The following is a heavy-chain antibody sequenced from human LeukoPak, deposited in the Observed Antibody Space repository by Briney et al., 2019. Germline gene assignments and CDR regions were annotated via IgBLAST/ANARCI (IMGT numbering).Heavy chain of an antibody. V-gene: IGHV3-7*03. CDR1: GFTFSTYW. J-gene: IGHJ3*02. CDR3: ATSQTTSGRYGNAFDI. D-gene: IGHD6-19*01. CDR2: IKQDGGEK. Sequence: GGSLRLSCVASGFTFSTYWMSWVRQAPGKGLEWVANIKQDGGEKYSVDSVKGRFTISRDNAKSSLYLQMNNLRAEDTAVYYCATSQTTSGRYGNAFDIWGQGTMVTVSS.